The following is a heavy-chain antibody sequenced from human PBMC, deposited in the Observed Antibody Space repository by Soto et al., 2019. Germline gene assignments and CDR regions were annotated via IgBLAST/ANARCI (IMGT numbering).Heavy chain of an antibody. D-gene: IGHD3-22*01. CDR3: ARGGSISGSSVHFHD. V-gene: IGHV1-69*01. CDR2: IIPMFGSA. J-gene: IGHJ1*01. CDR1: GGTFRIYA. Sequence: QVQLVQSGTEVKKPGSSVKVSCKASGGTFRIYAISWVRQAPGQGLEWMGQIIPMFGSATYAQKFQGRVTISADGSTGTGYVELRSLRSDDTAVYYCARGGSISGSSVHFHDWGQGTMVTVSS.